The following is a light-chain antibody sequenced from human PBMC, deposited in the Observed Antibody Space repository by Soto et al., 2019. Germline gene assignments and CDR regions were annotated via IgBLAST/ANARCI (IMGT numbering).Light chain of an antibody. Sequence: SALTQPASVSGSPGQSITISCTGTSSDVGSYNLVSWYQQHPGKAPKLMIYEVSKRPSGVSNRFSGSKSVNTASLTISGLQAEDEADYYCCSYAGSSTPLIFGTGTKLTVL. J-gene: IGLJ1*01. V-gene: IGLV2-23*02. CDR1: SSDVGSYNL. CDR2: EVS. CDR3: CSYAGSSTPLI.